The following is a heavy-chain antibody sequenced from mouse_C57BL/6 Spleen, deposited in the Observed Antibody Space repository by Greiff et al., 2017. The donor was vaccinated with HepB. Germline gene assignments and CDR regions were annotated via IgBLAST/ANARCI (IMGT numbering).Heavy chain of an antibody. J-gene: IGHJ2*01. CDR1: GYTFTSYW. CDR2: IYPSDSET. Sequence: QVQLKQPGAELVRPGSSVKLSCKASGYTFTSYWMDWVKQRPGQGLEWIGNIYPSDSETNYNQKFKDKATLTVDKSSSTAYMQLSSLTSEDSAVYDGARRGYGSSYGYCDYWGQGTTLTVSS. V-gene: IGHV1-61*01. CDR3: ARRGYGSSYGYCDY. D-gene: IGHD1-1*01.